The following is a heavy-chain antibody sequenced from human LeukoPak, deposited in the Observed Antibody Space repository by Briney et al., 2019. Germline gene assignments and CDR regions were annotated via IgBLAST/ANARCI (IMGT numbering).Heavy chain of an antibody. CDR3: ARRSGTYHAFDI. J-gene: IGHJ3*02. V-gene: IGHV4-59*08. Sequence: AETLSLTCTVSGGPITDYYWSWIRHSSGKGLEWIGYMYYSGSAYYSPSLKTRVTISVDTSKNQFSLKLSSVTAADTAVYYCARRSGTYHAFDIWGQGTMVTVSS. CDR2: MYYSGSA. CDR1: GGPITDYY. D-gene: IGHD1-26*01.